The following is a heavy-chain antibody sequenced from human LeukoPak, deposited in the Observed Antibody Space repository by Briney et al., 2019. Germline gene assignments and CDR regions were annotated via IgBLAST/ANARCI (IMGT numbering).Heavy chain of an antibody. V-gene: IGHV3-23*01. J-gene: IGHJ4*02. CDR3: AKDGGLWVSAHWGDS. Sequence: PGGSLRLSCTASGFTFSSYTMTWVRQAPGKGRKWVSTITTGDGNTYYADSVKGRFTVSRDDSKNTLYLQMNGLRAEDTAVYYCAKDGGLWVSAHWGDSWGRGTLVTVSS. D-gene: IGHD7-27*01. CDR2: ITTGDGNT. CDR1: GFTFSSYT.